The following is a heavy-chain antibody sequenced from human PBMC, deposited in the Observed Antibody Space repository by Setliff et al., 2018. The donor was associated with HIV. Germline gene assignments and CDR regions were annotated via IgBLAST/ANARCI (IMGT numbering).Heavy chain of an antibody. Sequence: PSETLSLTCTVSGGSISSGGYFWSWIRQLPGKGLEWIGYIYYSGSTYYNPSLKSRVTISVDTSKNQFSLKMNSVTPADTAVYYCVRVLGDYYYYMDVWGKGTMVTVSS. CDR1: GGSISSGGYF. D-gene: IGHD3-10*01. CDR2: IYYSGST. J-gene: IGHJ6*03. V-gene: IGHV4-31*03. CDR3: VRVLGDYYYYMDV.